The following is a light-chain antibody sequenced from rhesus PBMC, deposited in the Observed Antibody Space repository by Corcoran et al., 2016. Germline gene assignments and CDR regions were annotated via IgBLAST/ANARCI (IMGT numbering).Light chain of an antibody. Sequence: DIQMTQSPSSLSASVGDKVTITCRASQGISSWLAWYQLKPGETPKLLIYESSTLQSGIPSRFSGNGSGTYFTLTISSLQPEDFATYYCQHYYNTPWTFGQGTKVEIK. J-gene: IGKJ1*01. V-gene: IGKV1-18*01. CDR1: QGISSW. CDR2: ESS. CDR3: QHYYNTPWT.